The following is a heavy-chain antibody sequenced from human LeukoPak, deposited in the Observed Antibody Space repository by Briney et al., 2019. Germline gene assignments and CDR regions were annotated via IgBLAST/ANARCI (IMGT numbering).Heavy chain of an antibody. CDR2: IKQDGGEK. J-gene: IGHJ4*02. CDR3: ARDAVGSGSEGFDY. CDR1: GFTFYHYW. Sequence: DPGGSLRLSCAASGFTFYHYWMSWVRQAPGKGPEWVATIKQDGGEKYYGDSVKGRFIISRDNAKNSLSLQMNSLRVEDTAVYYCARDAVGSGSEGFDYWGQGTLVTVSS. V-gene: IGHV3-7*01. D-gene: IGHD1-26*01.